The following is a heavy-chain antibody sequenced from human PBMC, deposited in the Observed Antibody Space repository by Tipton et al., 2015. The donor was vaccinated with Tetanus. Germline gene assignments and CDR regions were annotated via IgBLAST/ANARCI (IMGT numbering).Heavy chain of an antibody. V-gene: IGHV5-51*01. Sequence: MQLVQSGAEVKKPGESLRISCKGSGYSFTSYWIGWVRQMPGKGLEWMGIIYPGDSDTRYSPSFQGQVTISADKSISTAYLQWSSLKASDTAMYYCARQEINSSGWYTIDYWGQGTLVTVSS. J-gene: IGHJ4*02. D-gene: IGHD6-19*01. CDR1: GYSFTSYW. CDR2: IYPGDSDT. CDR3: ARQEINSSGWYTIDY.